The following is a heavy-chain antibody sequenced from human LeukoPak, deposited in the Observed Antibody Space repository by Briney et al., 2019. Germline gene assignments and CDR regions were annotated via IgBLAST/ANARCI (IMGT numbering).Heavy chain of an antibody. V-gene: IGHV4-59*01. CDR3: ARGGYGFPPHAYDF. CDR2: IYYSGIT. Sequence: SETLSLTCTVSGGSISNYYWSWIRQPPGKGLEWIGYIYYSGITNYNPSLKSRVAISLDTSKNQFSLNLSSVTVADTAFYSCARGGYGFPPHAYDFWGLGTLVTVSS. CDR1: GGSISNYY. D-gene: IGHD5-18*01. J-gene: IGHJ3*01.